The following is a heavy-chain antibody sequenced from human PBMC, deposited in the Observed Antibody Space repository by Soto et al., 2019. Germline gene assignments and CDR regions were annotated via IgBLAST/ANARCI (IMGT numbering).Heavy chain of an antibody. CDR1: GYTFSHYY. CDR3: ARAPQYGSAGYYYNF. Sequence: QVHLVQSGAEVKKPGVSVKVSCKASGYTFSHYYMHWVRQVPGHGLEWMGIINPSGGGTTYAQRFRGRLTVTRDTSTSTVYMELSRLRSDDTAIYFCARAPQYGSAGYYYNFWGQGTLVTVSS. J-gene: IGHJ4*02. V-gene: IGHV1-46*01. D-gene: IGHD3-10*01. CDR2: INPSGGGT.